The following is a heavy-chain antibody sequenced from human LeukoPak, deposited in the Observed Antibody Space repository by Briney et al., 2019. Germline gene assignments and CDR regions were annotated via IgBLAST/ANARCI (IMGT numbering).Heavy chain of an antibody. D-gene: IGHD3-22*01. CDR2: TYYRSKWYN. CDR1: GDSVSSNSAA. J-gene: IGHJ4*02. Sequence: SQTLSLTCAISGDSVSSNSAAWNWIRQSPSRGLEWLGRTYYRSKWYNDYAVSVKSRITINPDTSKNQFSLQLNSVTPEDTAVYYCARVGFYDSSGYLHYYFDYWGQGTLVTVSS. CDR3: ARVGFYDSSGYLHYYFDY. V-gene: IGHV6-1*01.